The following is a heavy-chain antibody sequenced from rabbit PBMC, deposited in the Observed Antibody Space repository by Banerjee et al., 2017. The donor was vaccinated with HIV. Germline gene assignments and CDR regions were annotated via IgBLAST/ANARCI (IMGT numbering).Heavy chain of an antibody. CDR3: ARDLAGVVGWNLNL. CDR2: IGTGSGGT. J-gene: IGHJ4*01. D-gene: IGHD4-1*01. CDR1: GFSFSNKYV. V-gene: IGHV1S40*01. Sequence: QSLEESGGDLVKPGGSLTLTCTASGFSFSNKYVMCWVRQAPGKGLEWIGCIGTGSGGTYYASWVNGRFTISSHNAQNTLYLQLNSLTAADTATYFCARDLAGVVGWNLNLWGQGTLVTVS.